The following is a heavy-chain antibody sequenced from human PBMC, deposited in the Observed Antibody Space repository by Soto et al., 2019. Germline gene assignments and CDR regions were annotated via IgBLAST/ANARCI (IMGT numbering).Heavy chain of an antibody. CDR2: IDSGGRTT. J-gene: IGHJ4*02. Sequence: SLRLSCAASVFTFSSDWMHWFRQAPGKGLVWVSRIDSGGRTTTYADSVKGRFTISRDNAKNTLYLQMNGLRAEDTALYYCARWFTYGNFDYFDYWGQGTQVTVSS. CDR3: ARWFTYGNFDYFDY. V-gene: IGHV3-74*01. D-gene: IGHD3-10*01. CDR1: VFTFSSDW.